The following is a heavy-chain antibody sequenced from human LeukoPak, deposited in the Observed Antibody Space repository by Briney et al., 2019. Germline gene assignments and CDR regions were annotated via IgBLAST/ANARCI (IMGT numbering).Heavy chain of an antibody. CDR2: FYYSGST. J-gene: IGHJ4*02. D-gene: IGHD2-15*01. CDR1: GGSITNYY. Sequence: SETLSLTCTVSGGSITNYYWSWIRQSPGKGLEWIGYFYYSGSTNYNPSLKSRVTISVDTSKNQFSLKLSSVTAADTAVYYCARVSYCSGGSCPIDYWGQGTLVTVSS. CDR3: ARVSYCSGGSCPIDY. V-gene: IGHV4-59*01.